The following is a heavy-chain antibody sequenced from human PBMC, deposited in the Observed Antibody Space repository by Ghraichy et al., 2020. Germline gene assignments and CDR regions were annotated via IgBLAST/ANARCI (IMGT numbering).Heavy chain of an antibody. V-gene: IGHV4-39*01. J-gene: IGHJ5*02. CDR2: INHGGSWKT. Sequence: SETLSLTCTVSGGSISSSAYYWGWIRQPPGKGLEWIAIINHGGSWKTYYNASLKSRVTISVDTSNNQFSLRLTSMTAADTALYYCARQKGGSDWLDPWGQGTLVTVSS. CDR3: ARQKGGSDWLDP. CDR1: GGSISSSAYY. D-gene: IGHD3-16*01.